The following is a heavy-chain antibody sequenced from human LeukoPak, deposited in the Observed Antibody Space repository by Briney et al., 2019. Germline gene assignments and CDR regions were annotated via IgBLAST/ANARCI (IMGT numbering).Heavy chain of an antibody. J-gene: IGHJ6*02. CDR2: IIPIFGTT. CDR3: ARVPFKAAAAHQYDYYGMDV. CDR1: GGTFSGYA. D-gene: IGHD6-13*01. V-gene: IGHV1-69*13. Sequence: SVKVSCKASGGTFSGYAISWVRQAPGQGLEWMGGIIPIFGTTNYAQKFQGRVTITADESTSTAYMELSSLRSEDTAVYYCARVPFKAAAAHQYDYYGMDVWGQGTTVTVSS.